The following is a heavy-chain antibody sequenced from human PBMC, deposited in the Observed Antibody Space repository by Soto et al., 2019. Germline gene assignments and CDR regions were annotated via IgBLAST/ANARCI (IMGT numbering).Heavy chain of an antibody. D-gene: IGHD4-4*01. CDR1: GFTFSSYS. CDR3: AGCDYSNLNWFDP. J-gene: IGHJ5*02. CDR2: ISSSSSTI. Sequence: PGGSLRLSCAASGFTFSSYSMNWVRQAPGKGLEWVSYISSSSSTIYYADSVKGRFTISRDNAKNSLYLQMNSLRAEDTAVYYCAGCDYSNLNWFDPWGQGTLVTVSS. V-gene: IGHV3-48*01.